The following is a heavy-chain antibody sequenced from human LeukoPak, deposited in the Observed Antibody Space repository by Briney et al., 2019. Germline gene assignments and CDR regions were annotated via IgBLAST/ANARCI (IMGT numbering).Heavy chain of an antibody. D-gene: IGHD4-17*01. V-gene: IGHV3-9*01. Sequence: QPGGSLRLSCAASGFTFDDYAMHWVRQAPGKGLEWVSGISWNSGSIGYADSVKGRFTISRDNSKNTLYLQMNSLRAEDTAVYYCAKDRDGDRALDYWGQGTLVTVSS. J-gene: IGHJ4*02. CDR3: AKDRDGDRALDY. CDR1: GFTFDDYA. CDR2: ISWNSGSI.